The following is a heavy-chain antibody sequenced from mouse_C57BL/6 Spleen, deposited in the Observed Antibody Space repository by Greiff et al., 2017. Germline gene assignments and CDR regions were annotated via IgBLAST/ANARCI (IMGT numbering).Heavy chain of an antibody. CDR2: IHPNSGST. V-gene: IGHV1-64*01. J-gene: IGHJ4*01. D-gene: IGHD1-1*01. CDR3: ARDYGSSPSAMDY. CDR1: GYTFTSYW. Sequence: VQLQQPGAELVKPGASVKLSCKASGYTFTSYWMHWVKQRPGQGLEWIGMIHPNSGSTNYNEKFKSKATLTVDKSSSTAYMQLSSLTSEDSAVYYCARDYGSSPSAMDYWGQGTSVTVSS.